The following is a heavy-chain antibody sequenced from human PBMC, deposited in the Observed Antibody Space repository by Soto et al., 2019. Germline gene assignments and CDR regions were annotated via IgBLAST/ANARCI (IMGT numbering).Heavy chain of an antibody. D-gene: IGHD3-22*01. CDR3: ARIGRLLREADY. CDR1: GGSISGFY. Sequence: PSETLSLTCTVSGGSISGFYWSWIRQPPGKGLEWLGYIYYTGSTNYNPSLKSRVTISLDTSSNQFALKLNSVTAADTAVYYCARIGRLLREADYWGQGTLVTVS. CDR2: IYYTGST. J-gene: IGHJ4*02. V-gene: IGHV4-59*01.